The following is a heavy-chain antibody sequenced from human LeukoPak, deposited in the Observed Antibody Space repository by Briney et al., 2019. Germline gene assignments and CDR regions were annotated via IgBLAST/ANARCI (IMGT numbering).Heavy chain of an antibody. V-gene: IGHV4-30-2*01. CDR1: GGSISSGGYY. D-gene: IGHD2-2*01. CDR3: ARVVPATYYMDV. CDR2: IYHSGST. J-gene: IGHJ6*03. Sequence: SETLSLTCTVSGGSISSGGYYWSWIRQPPGKGLEWIGYIYHSGSTYYNPSLKSRVTISVDRSKNQFSLKLSSVTAADTAVYYCARVVPATYYMDVWGKGTTVTVSS.